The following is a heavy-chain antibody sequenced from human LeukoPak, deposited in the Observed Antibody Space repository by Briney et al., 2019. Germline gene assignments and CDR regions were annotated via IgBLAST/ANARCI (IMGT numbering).Heavy chain of an antibody. D-gene: IGHD6-6*01. CDR2: INHSGST. CDR3: ASLVSSIAAPGDY. J-gene: IGHJ4*02. V-gene: IGHV4-34*01. CDR1: GGSFSGYY. Sequence: SETLSLTCAVYGGSFSGYYWSWIRQPPGKGLEWIGEINHSGSTNYNPSFKSRVTILVDNYKNQFFLKLSSVTAADTAVYYCASLVSSIAAPGDYWGQGTLVTVSS.